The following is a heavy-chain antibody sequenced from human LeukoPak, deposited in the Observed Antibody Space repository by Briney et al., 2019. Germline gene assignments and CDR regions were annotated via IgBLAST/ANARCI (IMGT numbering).Heavy chain of an antibody. CDR1: NDSIRNYY. Sequence: PSETLSLTCSVSNDSIRNYYWSWIRQPPGKALEWIGYIYHTGNTNYNPSLTSRLTMSIDTSKNQFSLNLNSVTAADTAVYYCARGNYGSGSYYVVDFDYWGQGTLVTVSS. V-gene: IGHV4-59*01. D-gene: IGHD3-10*01. J-gene: IGHJ4*02. CDR3: ARGNYGSGSYYVVDFDY. CDR2: IYHTGNT.